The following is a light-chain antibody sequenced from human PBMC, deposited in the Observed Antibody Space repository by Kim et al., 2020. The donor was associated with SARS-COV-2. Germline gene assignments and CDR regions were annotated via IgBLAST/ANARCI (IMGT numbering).Light chain of an antibody. Sequence: GQQVAFSWTGTSNDVGSYNRVSWYQQPPGTTPNLMIYEVSNRPSGVPDRFSGSKSGNTASLTISGLQAEDEADYYCSSYRSGSTYVFGTGTKVTVL. J-gene: IGLJ1*01. V-gene: IGLV2-18*02. CDR2: EVS. CDR3: SSYRSGSTYV. CDR1: SNDVGSYNR.